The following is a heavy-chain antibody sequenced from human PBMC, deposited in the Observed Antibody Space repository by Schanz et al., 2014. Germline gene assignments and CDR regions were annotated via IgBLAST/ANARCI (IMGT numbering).Heavy chain of an antibody. V-gene: IGHV3-23*04. J-gene: IGHJ4*02. CDR2: ISGSGGST. CDR3: AKGLYYDNTGGGFDY. CDR1: GFTFSSYG. D-gene: IGHD3-16*01. Sequence: VQLVESGGGVVQFGRSLRLSCVASGFTFSSYGMHWVRQAPGKGLEWVSGISGSGGSTYYADSVKGRFTISRDNSKSTLSLQMNSLRAEDTAVYYCAKGLYYDNTGGGFDYWGQGTLVTVSS.